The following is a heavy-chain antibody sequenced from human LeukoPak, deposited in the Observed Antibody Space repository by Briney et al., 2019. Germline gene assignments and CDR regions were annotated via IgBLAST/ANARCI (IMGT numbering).Heavy chain of an antibody. Sequence: PSQILSLTCTVSGGSISSGGYYWSWIRQHPGKGLEWIEYIYYSGSTYYNPSLKSRVTISVDTSKNQFSLQLNSVTPEDTAVYYCARTSARITMIVVVIPLFDYWGQGTLVIVSS. CDR1: GGSISSGGYY. J-gene: IGHJ4*02. CDR3: ARTSARITMIVVVIPLFDY. CDR2: IYYSGST. V-gene: IGHV4-31*03. D-gene: IGHD3-22*01.